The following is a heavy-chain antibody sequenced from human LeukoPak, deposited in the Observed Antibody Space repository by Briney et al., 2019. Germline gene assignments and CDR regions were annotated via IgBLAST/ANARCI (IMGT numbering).Heavy chain of an antibody. CDR3: ARRLTQYDCFDP. D-gene: IGHD2-2*01. CDR1: GDIVSSTSVT. V-gene: IGHV6-1*01. Sequence: SQTLPLTCAISGDIVSSTSVTWNWIRQSPSRGLEGLGRTYYRSTWYNDYAVSVRGRITVNPDTSKNQFSLHLNSVTPEDTAVYYCARRLTQYDCFDPWGQGILVTVSS. J-gene: IGHJ5*02. CDR2: TYYRSTWYN.